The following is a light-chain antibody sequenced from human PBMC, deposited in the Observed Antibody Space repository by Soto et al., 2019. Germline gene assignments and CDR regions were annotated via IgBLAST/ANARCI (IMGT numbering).Light chain of an antibody. V-gene: IGKV1-33*01. CDR2: DAS. CDR1: QDISNY. CDR3: QQYDNLPLA. J-gene: IGKJ1*01. Sequence: DIQMTQSPSSLSASVGDRVTITCQASQDISNYLNWYQQKPGKAPKLLIYDASNLETGVPSRFSVSGSGTDFTFTISSLQPEDIATYYCQQYDNLPLAFGQGTKVDIK.